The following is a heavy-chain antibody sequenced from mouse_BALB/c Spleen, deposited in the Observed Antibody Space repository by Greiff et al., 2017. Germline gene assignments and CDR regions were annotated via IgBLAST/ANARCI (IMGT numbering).Heavy chain of an antibody. D-gene: IGHD2-4*01. V-gene: IGHV3-6*02. J-gene: IGHJ4*01. CDR3: ARDYDYDYAMDY. Sequence: EVQLKESGPGLVKPSQSLSLTCSVTGYSITSGYYWNWIRQFPGNKLEWMGYISYDGSNNYNPSLKNRISITRDTSKNQFFLKLNSVTTEDTATYYCARDYDYDYAMDYWGQGTSVTVSS. CDR2: ISYDGSN. CDR1: GYSITSGYY.